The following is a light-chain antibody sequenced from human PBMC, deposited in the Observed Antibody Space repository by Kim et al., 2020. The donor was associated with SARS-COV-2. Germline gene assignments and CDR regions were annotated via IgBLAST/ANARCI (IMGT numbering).Light chain of an antibody. CDR1: SSDVGGYNY. V-gene: IGLV2-14*03. CDR3: SSYTSSSTYV. Sequence: QSALTQPASVSGSPGQSITISCTGTSSDVGGYNYFSWYQQHPGKAPKLMIYDVSNRPSRVSNRFSGSKSGNTASLTISGLQAEDEADYYCSSYTSSSTYVFGTGTKVTVL. CDR2: DVS. J-gene: IGLJ1*01.